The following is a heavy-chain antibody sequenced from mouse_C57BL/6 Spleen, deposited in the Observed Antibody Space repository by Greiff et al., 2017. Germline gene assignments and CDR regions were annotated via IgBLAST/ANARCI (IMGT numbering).Heavy chain of an antibody. V-gene: IGHV1-9*01. CDR1: GYTFTGYW. J-gene: IGHJ3*01. D-gene: IGHD2-4*01. CDR2: ILPGSGST. CDR3: ARRKKTSYDYGEDAWFAY. Sequence: QVQLQQSGAELMKPGASVKLSCKATGYTFTGYWIEWVKQRPGHGLEWIGEILPGSGSTNYNEKFKGKATLTADTSSNTAYLQLSSLTTEDSAIYYCARRKKTSYDYGEDAWFAYWGQGTLVTVSA.